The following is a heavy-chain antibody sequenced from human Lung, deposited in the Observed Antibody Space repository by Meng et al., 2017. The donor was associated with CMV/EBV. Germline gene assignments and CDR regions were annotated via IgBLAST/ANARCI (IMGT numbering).Heavy chain of an antibody. CDR2: IYPGDSDT. D-gene: IGHD2-2*01. CDR3: ARQVVPAAKANYYYYYGLDV. CDR1: GYSFTSYW. V-gene: IGHV5-51*01. Sequence: GGSLRLSXKGSGYSFTSYWIGWVRQMPGKGLEWMGIIYPGDSDTRYSPSFQGQVTISADKSISTAYLQWSSLKASDTAMYYCARQVVPAAKANYYYYYGLDVWGHGTRVTAP. J-gene: IGHJ6*02.